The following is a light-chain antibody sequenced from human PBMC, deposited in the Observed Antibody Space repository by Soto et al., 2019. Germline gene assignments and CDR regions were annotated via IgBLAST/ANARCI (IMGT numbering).Light chain of an antibody. Sequence: QSALTQPPSASGSPGQSVTISCTGTGGDIGGYNFVSWYQQHPGRAPKLLIYEVTKRPAGVPDRFSGSKSGNTASLTVSGLQDDDEADYYCSSYADSKSYVFGTGTQLTVL. CDR1: GGDIGGYNF. J-gene: IGLJ1*01. CDR2: EVT. CDR3: SSYADSKSYV. V-gene: IGLV2-8*01.